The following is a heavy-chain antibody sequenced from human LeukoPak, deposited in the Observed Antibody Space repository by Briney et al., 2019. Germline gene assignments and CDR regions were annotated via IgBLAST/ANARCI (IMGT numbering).Heavy chain of an antibody. CDR2: IYYSGST. CDR3: ARTWRRGRVHIDY. J-gene: IGHJ4*02. D-gene: IGHD1-1*01. V-gene: IGHV4-30-4*01. CDR1: GGSFSGYY. Sequence: SETLSLTCAVYGGSFSGYYWSWIRQPPGKGLEWIGYIYYSGSTYYNPSLKSRVTISVDTSKNQFSLKLSSVTAADTAVYYCARTWRRGRVHIDYWGQGTLVTVSS.